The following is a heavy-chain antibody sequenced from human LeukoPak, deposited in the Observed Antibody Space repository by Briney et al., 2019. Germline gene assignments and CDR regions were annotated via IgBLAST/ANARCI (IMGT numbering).Heavy chain of an antibody. CDR1: GYTFTGYY. CDR2: INPNSGGT. J-gene: IGHJ4*02. V-gene: IGHV1-2*02. CDR3: ARVFHLSYYYGSEGYYFDY. Sequence: ASVKVSCKASGYTFTGYYMHWVRQAPGQGLEWMGWINPNSGGTNYAQKFKGRVTMTRDTSISTAYMELSRLRSDDTAVYYCARVFHLSYYYGSEGYYFDYWGQGTLVTVSS. D-gene: IGHD3-10*01.